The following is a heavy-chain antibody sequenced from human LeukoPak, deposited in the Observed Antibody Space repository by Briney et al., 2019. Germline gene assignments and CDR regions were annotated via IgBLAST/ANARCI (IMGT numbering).Heavy chain of an antibody. CDR2: IYYTGST. J-gene: IGHJ4*02. Sequence: SETLSLTCIVSGGSVSSGSHYWSWIRQPPGKGLEWIGYIYYTGSTNYNPSLKSRVTISVDTSKSQFSLNLSPVTAADTAVYYCARSSITARSFFSYWGQGTLVTVSS. D-gene: IGHD6-6*01. CDR3: ARSSITARSFFSY. CDR1: GGSVSSGSHY. V-gene: IGHV4-61*01.